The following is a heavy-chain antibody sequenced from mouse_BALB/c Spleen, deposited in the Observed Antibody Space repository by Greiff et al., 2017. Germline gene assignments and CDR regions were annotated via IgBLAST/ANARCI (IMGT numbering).Heavy chain of an antibody. CDR1: GFSLTGYG. CDR3: ARWDYRYGDGAWFAY. J-gene: IGHJ3*01. CDR2: IWGDGST. V-gene: IGHV2-6-7*01. Sequence: QVQLQQSGPGLVAPSQSLSITCTVSGFSLTGYGVNWVRQPPGKGLEWLGMIWGDGSTDYNSALKSRLSISKDNSKSQVFLKMNSLQTDDTARYYCARWDYRYGDGAWFAYWGQGTLVTVSA. D-gene: IGHD2-14*01.